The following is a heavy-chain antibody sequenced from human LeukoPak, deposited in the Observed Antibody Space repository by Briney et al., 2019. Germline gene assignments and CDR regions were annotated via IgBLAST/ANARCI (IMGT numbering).Heavy chain of an antibody. J-gene: IGHJ4*02. CDR3: ANAPMPIDYGSGSYMGFDY. Sequence: GASVKVSCTASGDTFTSCDINWVRQAPGQGLEWMGWMNPNSGNTGYAQKFQGRVTMTKNTSISTAYMELSSLRSEDTAVYYRANAPMPIDYGSGSYMGFDYWGQGTLVTVSS. CDR2: MNPNSGNT. V-gene: IGHV1-8*01. D-gene: IGHD3-10*01. CDR1: GDTFTSCD.